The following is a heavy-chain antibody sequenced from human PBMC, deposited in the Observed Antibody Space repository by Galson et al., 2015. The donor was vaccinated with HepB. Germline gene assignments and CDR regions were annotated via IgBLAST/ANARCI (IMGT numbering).Heavy chain of an antibody. V-gene: IGHV1-8*01. CDR2: MNTKIGNT. CDR3: VRGRRYESALWSGYHNWFDP. Sequence: SVKVSCKASGYTLTDYDINWVRQPAGQGLEWMGWMNTKIGNTGYAQKFQGRISMSRDLSITTAYMELSRLTSEDTAVYFCVRGRRYESALWSGYHNWFDPWGQGTLVTVSS. J-gene: IGHJ5*02. D-gene: IGHD3-3*01. CDR1: GYTLTDYD.